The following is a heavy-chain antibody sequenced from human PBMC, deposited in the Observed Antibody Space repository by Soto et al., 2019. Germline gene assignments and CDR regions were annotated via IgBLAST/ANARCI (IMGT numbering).Heavy chain of an antibody. D-gene: IGHD4-4*01. CDR3: ARGYEPTTTVPNWFDP. Sequence: HPGGSLRLSCAASGFTFSSYGMHWVRQAPGKGLEWVAVIWYDGSNKYYADSVKGRFTISRDNSKNTLYLQMNSLRAEDTAVYYCARGYEPTTTVPNWFDPWGQGTLVTVSS. V-gene: IGHV3-33*01. J-gene: IGHJ5*02. CDR2: IWYDGSNK. CDR1: GFTFSSYG.